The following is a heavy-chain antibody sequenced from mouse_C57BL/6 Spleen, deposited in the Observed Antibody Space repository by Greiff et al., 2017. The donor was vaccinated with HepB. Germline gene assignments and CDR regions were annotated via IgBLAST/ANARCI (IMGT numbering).Heavy chain of an antibody. J-gene: IGHJ2*01. CDR3: ARVITRDY. D-gene: IGHD6-1*01. CDR2: INPSNVRT. CDR1: GYTFTSYW. Sequence: QVQLQQPGAELVKPGASVKLSCKASGYTFTSYWMHWVKQRPGQGLEWIGEINPSNVRTNYNEKFKSKATLTVDKSSSTAYRQLSSPTSEDSAVYYCARVITRDYWGQGTTLIVAS. V-gene: IGHV1S81*02.